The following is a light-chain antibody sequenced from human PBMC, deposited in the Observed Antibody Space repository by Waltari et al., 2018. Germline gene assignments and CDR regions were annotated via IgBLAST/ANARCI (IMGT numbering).Light chain of an antibody. CDR3: QQSYTTPLT. Sequence: DIQMTQSPSSLSASVGDRVTITCRASQNIGTSLNWYRQQPGKAPHLLIYVVSTLQSGVPPIFSGRGSGTDFTLTITSLLPEDFATYYCQQSYTTPLTFGQGTKVEIK. V-gene: IGKV1-39*01. CDR1: QNIGTS. J-gene: IGKJ2*01. CDR2: VVS.